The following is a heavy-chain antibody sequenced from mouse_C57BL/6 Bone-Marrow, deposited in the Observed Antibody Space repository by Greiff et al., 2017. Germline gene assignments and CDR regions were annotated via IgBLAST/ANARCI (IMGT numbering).Heavy chain of an antibody. V-gene: IGHV1-54*01. Sequence: VQLQQSGAELVRPGTSVKVSCKASGYAFTNYLIEWVKQRPGQGLEWIGVINPGSGGTNYNEKFKGKATLTADKSSSTAYMQLSSLTSEDSAVYFCARQLRPSYAMDYWGQGTSVTVSS. D-gene: IGHD3-2*02. CDR3: ARQLRPSYAMDY. CDR2: INPGSGGT. CDR1: GYAFTNYL. J-gene: IGHJ4*01.